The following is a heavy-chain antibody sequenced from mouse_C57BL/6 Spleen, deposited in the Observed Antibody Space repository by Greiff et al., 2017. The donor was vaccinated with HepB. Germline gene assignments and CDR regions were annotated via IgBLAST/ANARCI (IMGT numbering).Heavy chain of an antibody. Sequence: QVQLQQPGAELVKPGASVKMSCKASGYTFTSYWITWVKQRPGQGLEWIGDIYPGSGSTNYNEKFKSKATLTVDTSSSTAYMQLSSLTSEDSAVYYCARYYSNSLRNWYFDVWGTGTTVTVSS. CDR1: GYTFTSYW. D-gene: IGHD2-5*01. CDR2: IYPGSGST. V-gene: IGHV1-55*01. CDR3: ARYYSNSLRNWYFDV. J-gene: IGHJ1*03.